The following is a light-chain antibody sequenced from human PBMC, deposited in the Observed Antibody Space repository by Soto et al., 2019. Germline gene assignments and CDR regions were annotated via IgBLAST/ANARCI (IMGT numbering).Light chain of an antibody. Sequence: QSALPQPASVSGSPGQSITISCTGSSSDVGAYNYVSWYQQHPGKAPRLMIYEVTNRPSGVSNRFSGSKSGNTASLTISGLRAEDEADYYCRSSTGGSTLGVFGGGTQLTVL. CDR1: SSDVGAYNY. CDR3: RSSTGGSTLGV. CDR2: EVT. J-gene: IGLJ3*02. V-gene: IGLV2-14*01.